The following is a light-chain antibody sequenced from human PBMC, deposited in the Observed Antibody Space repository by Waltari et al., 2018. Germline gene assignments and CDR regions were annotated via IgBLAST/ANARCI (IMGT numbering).Light chain of an antibody. Sequence: DIQMTQSPPSLSASVGDRVTINCRASQDISHFLAWFQQKPGKAPKSLIYGASDLQSGVPSKFSGSGSGTDFTLTISSLQPEDFATYYCLQYYTYPYTFGPGTKVDIK. J-gene: IGKJ3*01. CDR2: GAS. V-gene: IGKV1-16*02. CDR1: QDISHF. CDR3: LQYYTYPYT.